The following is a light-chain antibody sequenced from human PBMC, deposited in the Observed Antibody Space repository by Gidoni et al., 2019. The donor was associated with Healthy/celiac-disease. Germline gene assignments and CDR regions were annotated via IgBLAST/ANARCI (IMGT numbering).Light chain of an antibody. CDR3: QQYGSSPGT. V-gene: IGKV3-20*01. J-gene: IGKJ1*01. CDR2: GAS. CDR1: QSVSSSY. Sequence: EIVLTQSPGTLSLSPGERATLSCRASQSVSSSYLAWYQQKPGQAPRLLIYGASSRATGITDRFSGSGSGTDCTLTISRLEPEDFAVYYCQQYGSSPGTFGQGTKVGIK.